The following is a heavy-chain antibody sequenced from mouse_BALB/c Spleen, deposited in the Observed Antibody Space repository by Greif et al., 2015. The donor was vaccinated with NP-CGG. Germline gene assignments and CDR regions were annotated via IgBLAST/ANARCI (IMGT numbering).Heavy chain of an antibody. CDR2: IWAGGST. CDR1: GFSLTSYG. V-gene: IGHV2-9*02. D-gene: IGHD1-2*01. J-gene: IGHJ3*01. Sequence: QVQLKESGPGLVAPSQSLSITCTVSGFSLTSYGVHWVRQPPGKGLEWLGVIWAGGSTNYNSALMSRLSISKDNSKSQVFLKMNSLQTDDTAMYYCAREGTATGSWFAYWGQGTLVTVSA. CDR3: AREGTATGSWFAY.